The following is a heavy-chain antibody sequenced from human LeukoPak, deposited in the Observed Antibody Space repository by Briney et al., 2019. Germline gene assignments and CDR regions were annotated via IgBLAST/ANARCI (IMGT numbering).Heavy chain of an antibody. D-gene: IGHD6-13*01. V-gene: IGHV4-59*04. CDR3: AGLAAAGTNSVDY. CDR1: DVSISSYY. Sequence: SETLSLTCTISDVSISSYYWNWIRQSPGKGLEWIGHIHYSGSTNYNPSLKSRVTISVDTSKNQFSLKLSSVTAADTAVYYCAGLAAAGTNSVDYWGQGTLVTVSS. J-gene: IGHJ4*02. CDR2: IHYSGST.